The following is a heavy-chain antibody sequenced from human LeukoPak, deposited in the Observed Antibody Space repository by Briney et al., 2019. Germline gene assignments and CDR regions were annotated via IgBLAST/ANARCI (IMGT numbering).Heavy chain of an antibody. V-gene: IGHV1-69*13. Sequence: ASVKVSCKASGGTFSSCAISWVRQAPGQGLEWMGGIIPIFGTANYAQKFQGRVTITADESTSTAYMELSSLRSEDTAVYYCARSPDTAMVHGYYYYYMDVWGKGTTVTISS. J-gene: IGHJ6*03. D-gene: IGHD5-18*01. CDR1: GGTFSSCA. CDR3: ARSPDTAMVHGYYYYYMDV. CDR2: IIPIFGTA.